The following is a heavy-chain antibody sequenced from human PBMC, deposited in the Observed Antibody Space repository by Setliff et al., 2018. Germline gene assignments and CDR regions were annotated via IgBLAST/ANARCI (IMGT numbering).Heavy chain of an antibody. CDR1: GYSVSSGYY. CDR2: SYHSGSA. D-gene: IGHD2-15*01. J-gene: IGHJ3*02. Sequence: TSETLSLTCDVSGYSVSSGYYWGWVRRPPGKGLQWIGNSYHSGSAFYNPSLRGRVAISVDASKNRFSLMLTSVTAADTAIYYCAISSLSICSGGSCPNAFDIWGQGTLVTVSS. CDR3: AISSLSICSGGSCPNAFDI. V-gene: IGHV4-38-2*01.